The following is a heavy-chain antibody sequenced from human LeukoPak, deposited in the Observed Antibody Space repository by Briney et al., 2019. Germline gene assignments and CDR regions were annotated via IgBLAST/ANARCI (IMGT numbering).Heavy chain of an antibody. V-gene: IGHV1-8*02. D-gene: IGHD3-10*01. CDR1: GYTFTGYH. CDR2: MNPNSGNT. Sequence: ASVKVSCKASGYTFTGYHLHWVRQAPGQGLEWMGWMNPNSGNTGYAQKFQGRVTMTRNTSISTAYMELSSLRSEDTAVYYCARVGPSSSNPMVYWGQGTLVTVSS. J-gene: IGHJ4*02. CDR3: ARVGPSSSNPMVY.